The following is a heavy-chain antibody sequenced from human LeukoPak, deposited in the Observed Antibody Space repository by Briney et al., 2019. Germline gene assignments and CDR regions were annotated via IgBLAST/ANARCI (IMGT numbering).Heavy chain of an antibody. D-gene: IGHD1-7*01. CDR1: GGSFSGYY. V-gene: IGHV4-34*01. Sequence: PSETLSLTCAVYGGSFSGYYWSWIRQPPGKGLEWIGEINHSGSTDYNPSLKSRVTISVDTSKNQFSLKLSSVTAADTAMYYCARGTTSAGYYYGMDVWGQGTTVTVSS. CDR2: INHSGST. J-gene: IGHJ6*02. CDR3: ARGTTSAGYYYGMDV.